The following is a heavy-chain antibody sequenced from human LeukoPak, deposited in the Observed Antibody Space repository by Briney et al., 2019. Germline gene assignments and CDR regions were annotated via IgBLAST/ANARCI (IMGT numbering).Heavy chain of an antibody. CDR3: ARDRGSGYSSA. D-gene: IGHD3-22*01. J-gene: IGHJ5*02. CDR1: GFTVTSNY. Sequence: GGSLRLSCAASGFTVTSNYITWVRQAPGKGLEWVSVIYSGGSTYYADPVKGRFTISRDDSKNTLYLQMNSLRAEDTAMYYCARDRGSGYSSAWGQGTLVTVSS. V-gene: IGHV3-53*01. CDR2: IYSGGST.